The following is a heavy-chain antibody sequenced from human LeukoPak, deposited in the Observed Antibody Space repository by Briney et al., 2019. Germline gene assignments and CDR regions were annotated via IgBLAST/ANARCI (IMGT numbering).Heavy chain of an antibody. CDR3: ERGTSYDFWSGYPDTAKFDY. CDR2: ISSSTSYI. J-gene: IGHJ4*02. CDR1: GFTFSSYS. V-gene: IGHV3-21*01. D-gene: IGHD3-3*01. Sequence: GGSLRLSCAASGFTFSSYSMNWVRQAPGKGLEWVSSISSSTSYIYYADSVKGRFTISRDNTRNSLYLQMNSLRAEDSAVYYCERGTSYDFWSGYPDTAKFDYWGQGTLVTVSS.